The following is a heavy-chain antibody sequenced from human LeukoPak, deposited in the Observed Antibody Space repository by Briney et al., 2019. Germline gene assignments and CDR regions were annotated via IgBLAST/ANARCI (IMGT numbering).Heavy chain of an antibody. CDR1: GYTFASYY. CDR3: ARQNYGDHRWFDP. CDR2: INPSGGST. Sequence: ASVKVSCKASGYTFASYYMHWVRQAPGQGLEWMGKINPSGGSTSYAQKFQGRVTMTRDTSTNTVYMELSSLRSDDTAVYYCARQNYGDHRWFDPWGQGTLVTVSP. J-gene: IGHJ5*02. V-gene: IGHV1-46*01. D-gene: IGHD4-17*01.